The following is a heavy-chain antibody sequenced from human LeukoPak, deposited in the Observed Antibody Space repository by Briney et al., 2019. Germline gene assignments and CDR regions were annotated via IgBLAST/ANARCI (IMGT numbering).Heavy chain of an antibody. CDR1: GYTFTSYG. Sequence: ASVKVSCKASGYTFTSYGISWVRQAPGQGLEWMGWISAYNGNTNYAQKLQGRVTMTADTSTSTAYMELRSLRSDDTAVYYCAREGSADILTGYYVYYYMDVWGKGTTVTASS. J-gene: IGHJ6*03. CDR3: AREGSADILTGYYVYYYMDV. V-gene: IGHV1-18*01. D-gene: IGHD3-9*01. CDR2: ISAYNGNT.